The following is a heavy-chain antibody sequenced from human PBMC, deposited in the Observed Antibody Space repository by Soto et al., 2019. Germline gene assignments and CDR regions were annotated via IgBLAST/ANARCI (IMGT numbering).Heavy chain of an antibody. Sequence: PGGSLRLSCEASGFTVSSSYMSWVRQAPGKGLEWVSVIYSDGSTYYADSVKGRFIISRDNSNNTLYFQMNSLRAEDTAVYYCATLTKYDILTGFYPCWGQGTLVTVSS. CDR1: GFTVSSSY. D-gene: IGHD3-9*01. J-gene: IGHJ4*02. V-gene: IGHV3-66*01. CDR2: IYSDGST. CDR3: ATLTKYDILTGFYPC.